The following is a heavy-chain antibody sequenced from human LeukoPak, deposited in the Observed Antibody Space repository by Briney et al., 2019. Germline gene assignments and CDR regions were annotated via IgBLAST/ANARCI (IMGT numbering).Heavy chain of an antibody. Sequence: SETLSLTCTVSGGSISSGDYYWSWIRQPPGKGLEWIGYIYYSGSTYYNPSLKSRVTISVDTSKNQFSLKLSSVTAADTAVYYCAGVDTAMDDDAFDIWGQGTMVTVSS. CDR3: AGVDTAMDDDAFDI. CDR1: GGSISSGDYY. V-gene: IGHV4-30-4*08. D-gene: IGHD5-18*01. CDR2: IYYSGST. J-gene: IGHJ3*02.